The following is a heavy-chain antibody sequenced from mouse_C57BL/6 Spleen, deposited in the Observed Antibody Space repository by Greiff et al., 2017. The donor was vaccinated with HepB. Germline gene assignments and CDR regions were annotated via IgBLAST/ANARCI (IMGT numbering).Heavy chain of an antibody. Sequence: VQLKESGPELVKPGASVKISCKASGYAFSSSWMNWVKQRPGKGLEWIGRIYPGDGDTNYNGKFKGKATLTADKSSSTAYMQLSSLTSEDSAVYFCLVYDYDGYAMDYWGQGTSVTVSS. CDR1: GYAFSSSW. CDR3: LVYDYDGYAMDY. V-gene: IGHV1-82*01. CDR2: IYPGDGDT. D-gene: IGHD2-4*01. J-gene: IGHJ4*01.